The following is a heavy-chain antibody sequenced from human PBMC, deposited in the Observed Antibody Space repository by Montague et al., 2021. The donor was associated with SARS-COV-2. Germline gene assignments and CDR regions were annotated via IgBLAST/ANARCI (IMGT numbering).Heavy chain of an antibody. CDR2: ISYDGSNK. J-gene: IGHJ6*02. Sequence: SLRLSCAASGFTFSSYAMHWVRQAPSKGLEWVAVISYDGSNKYYADSVKGRFTISRDNSKNTLYLQMNSLRAEDTAVYYCARDFLPLLAYYYGMDVWGQGTTVTVSS. V-gene: IGHV3-30*04. CDR3: ARDFLPLLAYYYGMDV. CDR1: GFTFSSYA. D-gene: IGHD3-3*01.